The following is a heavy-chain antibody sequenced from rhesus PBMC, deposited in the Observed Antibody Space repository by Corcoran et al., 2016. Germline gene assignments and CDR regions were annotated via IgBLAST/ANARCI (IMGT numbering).Heavy chain of an antibody. V-gene: IGHV3-116*02. CDR3: ASGGYSVFGIDY. CDR1: GFTFSDYY. D-gene: IGHD5-24*01. J-gene: IGHJ4*01. CDR2: IINKANGGTA. Sequence: EVRLVESGGGLVQPGGSLRLSCAASGFTFSDYYMRWVRQAPGKGPEWVGFIINKANGGTAEYAASVKGRFTISREDSKSIASLQMNSLKTEDTAVYYCASGGYSVFGIDYWGQGVLVTVSS.